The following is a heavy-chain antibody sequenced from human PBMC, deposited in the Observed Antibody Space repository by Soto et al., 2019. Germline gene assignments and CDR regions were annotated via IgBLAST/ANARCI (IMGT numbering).Heavy chain of an antibody. CDR1: GGSISSSSYY. CDR3: ARRVVRYYYYYGMDV. D-gene: IGHD2-2*01. CDR2: IYYSGST. J-gene: IGHJ6*02. Sequence: PSETLSLTCTVSGGSISSSSYYWGWIRQPPGKGLEWIGSIYYSGSTYYNPSLKSRVTISVDTSKNQFSLKLSSVTAADTAVYYCARRVVRYYYYYGMDVWVQGTTVTVSS. V-gene: IGHV4-39*01.